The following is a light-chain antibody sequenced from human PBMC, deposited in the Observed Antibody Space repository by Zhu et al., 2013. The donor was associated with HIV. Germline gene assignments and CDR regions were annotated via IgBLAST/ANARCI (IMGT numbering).Light chain of an antibody. CDR3: SSYAGNQIYV. CDR2: RSS. J-gene: IGLJ1*01. V-gene: IGLV1-47*01. CDR1: SSNIGNNH. Sequence: QSVLTQPPSASATPGQWVSISCSGTSSNIGNNHVYWYQQVPGMAPKLLVYRSSQRPSGVPDRFSGSKSGNTASLTVSGLQAEDEADYYCSSYAGNQIYVFGTGTKVTVL.